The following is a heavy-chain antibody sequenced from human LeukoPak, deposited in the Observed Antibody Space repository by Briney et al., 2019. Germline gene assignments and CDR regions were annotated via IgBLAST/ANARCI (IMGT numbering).Heavy chain of an antibody. D-gene: IGHD5-24*01. CDR3: ARPNRDGYNRDAFDI. J-gene: IGHJ3*02. CDR2: INPSGGST. CDR1: GYTFTSYY. V-gene: IGHV1-46*01. Sequence: ASVKVSCKASGYTFTSYYMHWVRQALGQGLEWMGIINPSGGSTSYAQKFQGRVTMTRDTSTSTVYMELSSLRSEDTAVYYCARPNRDGYNRDAFDIWGQGTMVTVSS.